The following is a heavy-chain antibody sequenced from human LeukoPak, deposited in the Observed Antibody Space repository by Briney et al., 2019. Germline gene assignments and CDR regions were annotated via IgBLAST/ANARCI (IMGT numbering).Heavy chain of an antibody. D-gene: IGHD2-15*01. CDR2: INHSGST. V-gene: IGHV4-34*01. Sequence: PSETLSLTCAVYGGSFSGYYWSWIRQPPGKGLEWIGEINHSGSTNYYPSLKSRVTISVDTSKHQFSLKLSSVTAADTAVYYCARLWCSGGSCYSGDYFDYWGQGTLVTVSS. J-gene: IGHJ4*02. CDR1: GGSFSGYY. CDR3: ARLWCSGGSCYSGDYFDY.